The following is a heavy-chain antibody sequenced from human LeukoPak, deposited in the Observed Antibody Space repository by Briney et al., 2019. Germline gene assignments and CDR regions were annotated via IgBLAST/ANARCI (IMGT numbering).Heavy chain of an antibody. CDR1: GGTFSSYA. Sequence: ASVKVSCKASGGTFSSYAISWVRQAPGQGLEGRGGIIPIFGRANYAQKFQGRVTITADKSTSTAYMELSSLRSEDTAVYYCARYSTFGGVTYFDYWGQGTLVTVSS. CDR3: ARYSTFGGVTYFDY. D-gene: IGHD3-16*01. V-gene: IGHV1-69*06. CDR2: IIPIFGRA. J-gene: IGHJ4*02.